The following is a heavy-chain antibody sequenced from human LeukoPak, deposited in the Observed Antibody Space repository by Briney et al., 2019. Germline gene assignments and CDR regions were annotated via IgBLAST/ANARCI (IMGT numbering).Heavy chain of an antibody. J-gene: IGHJ4*02. CDR2: IYISGST. V-gene: IGHV4-4*07. CDR1: GASINSHF. D-gene: IGHD2-15*01. CDR3: ARALNPLPGTYYFDY. Sequence: PSETLSLTCTVSGASINSHFWSWIRQPAGKGLKWIGRIYISGSTNYNSSLQSRLTMSVDTSKNQFSLKLTSVTAADTAVYYCARALNPLPGTYYFDYWGQGTLVTVSS.